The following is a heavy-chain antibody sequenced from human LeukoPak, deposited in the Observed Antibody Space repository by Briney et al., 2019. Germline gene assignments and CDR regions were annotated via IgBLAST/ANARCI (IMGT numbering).Heavy chain of an antibody. CDR1: GFTFSSYW. Sequence: GGSLRLSCAASGFTFSSYWMHWVRQAPGKGLVWVTRINTDGSSTSYADSVKGRFTISRDNAKNTLYLQMNSLRAEDTAVYYCAREVSYDFWSGYVDYWGQGTLVTVSS. V-gene: IGHV3-74*01. J-gene: IGHJ4*02. CDR3: AREVSYDFWSGYVDY. CDR2: INTDGSST. D-gene: IGHD3-3*01.